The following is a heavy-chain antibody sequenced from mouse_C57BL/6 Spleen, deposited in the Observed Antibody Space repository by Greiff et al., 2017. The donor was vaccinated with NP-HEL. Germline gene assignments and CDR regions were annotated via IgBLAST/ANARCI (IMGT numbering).Heavy chain of an antibody. CDR3: ARSGYYGSSYGSYFDY. V-gene: IGHV1-63*01. CDR1: GYTFTNYW. CDR2: IYPGGGYT. Sequence: QVQLKQSGAELVRPGTSVKMSCKASGYTFTNYWIGWAKQRPGHGLEWIGDIYPGGGYTNYNEKFKGKATLTADKSSSTAYMQFSSLTSEDSAIYYCARSGYYGSSYGSYFDYWGQGTTLTVSS. J-gene: IGHJ2*01. D-gene: IGHD1-1*01.